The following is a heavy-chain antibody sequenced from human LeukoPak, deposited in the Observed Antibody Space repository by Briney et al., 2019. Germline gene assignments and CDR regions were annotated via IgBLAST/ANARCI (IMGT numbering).Heavy chain of an antibody. V-gene: IGHV4-34*01. Sequence: SETLSLACAVYGGSFSGYYWSWIRQPPGKGLEWIGEINHSGSTNYNPSLKSRVPISVNTSKNQFSLKLSSVTAADTAVYYCARGGGLRYFDWLLYGFDPWGQGTLVTVSS. CDR2: INHSGST. J-gene: IGHJ5*02. CDR3: ARGGGLRYFDWLLYGFDP. CDR1: GGSFSGYY. D-gene: IGHD3-9*01.